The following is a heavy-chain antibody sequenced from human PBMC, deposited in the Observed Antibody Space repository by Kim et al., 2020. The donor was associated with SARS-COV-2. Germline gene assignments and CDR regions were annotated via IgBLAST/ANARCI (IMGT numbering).Heavy chain of an antibody. J-gene: IGHJ4*02. Sequence: GSTYYADSAQGRVTISRDNSKNTLYLQMNSRRAEDTAVYYCAKGRGGDYWGQGTLVTVSS. D-gene: IGHD3-16*01. V-gene: IGHV3-23*01. CDR3: AKGRGGDY. CDR2: GST.